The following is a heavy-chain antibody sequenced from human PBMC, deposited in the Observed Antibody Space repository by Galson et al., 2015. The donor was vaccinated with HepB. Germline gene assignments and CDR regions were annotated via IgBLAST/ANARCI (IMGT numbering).Heavy chain of an antibody. V-gene: IGHV1-8*01. CDR1: GYTFTSYD. CDR2: MNTHNGDT. Sequence: SVKVSCKASGYTFTSYDINWVRQATGQGLEWMGWMNTHNGDTGYAQKFQGRVTMTRNISITTAYMELSSLRSEDTAIYSCARDVEAAGTNYYYHYMDVWGKGTTVTVSS. D-gene: IGHD1/OR15-1a*01. J-gene: IGHJ6*03. CDR3: ARDVEAAGTNYYYHYMDV.